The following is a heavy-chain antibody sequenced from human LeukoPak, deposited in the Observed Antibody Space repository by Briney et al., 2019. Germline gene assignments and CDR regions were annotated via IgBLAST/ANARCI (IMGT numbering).Heavy chain of an antibody. CDR1: GYTFITFG. CDR3: ARQPIKYSSSWYEDY. J-gene: IGHJ4*02. D-gene: IGHD6-13*01. CDR2: ISAYNGNT. Sequence: AASVKVSCKASGYTFITFGISWVRQAPGQGLEWMGWISAYNGNTNYAQKLQGRVTMTTDTSTSTAYMELRSLRSDDTAVYYCARQPIKYSSSWYEDYWGQGTLVTVSS. V-gene: IGHV1-18*01.